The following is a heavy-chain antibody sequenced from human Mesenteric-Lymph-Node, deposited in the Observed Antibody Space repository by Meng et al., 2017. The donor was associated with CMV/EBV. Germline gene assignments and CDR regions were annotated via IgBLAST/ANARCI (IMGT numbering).Heavy chain of an antibody. D-gene: IGHD3-3*01. CDR1: GFTFSSYW. V-gene: IGHV3-7*01. J-gene: IGHJ4*02. CDR2: IKYDGSEN. CDR3: ASWGADDDLWDNYQAGDY. Sequence: GESLKISCAASGFTFSSYWMTWVRQAPGKGLEWVANIKYDGSENHYVDSVKGRFTISRDNAKNSVFLQMSSLRAEDTAVYYCASWGADDDLWDNYQAGDYWGQGTLVTVSS.